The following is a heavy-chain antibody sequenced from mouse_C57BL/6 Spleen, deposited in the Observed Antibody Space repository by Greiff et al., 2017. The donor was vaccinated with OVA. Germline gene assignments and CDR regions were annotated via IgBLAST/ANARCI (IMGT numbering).Heavy chain of an antibody. J-gene: IGHJ2*01. D-gene: IGHD2-1*01. V-gene: IGHV1-42*01. CDR1: GYSFTGYY. CDR3: ARRAYGNLDY. Sequence: EVKLQQSGPELVKPGASVKISCKASGYSFTGYYMNWVKQSPEKSLEWIGEINPSTGGTTYNQKFKAKATLTVDKSSSTAYMQLKSLTSEDSAVYYCARRAYGNLDYWGQGTTLTVSS. CDR2: INPSTGGT.